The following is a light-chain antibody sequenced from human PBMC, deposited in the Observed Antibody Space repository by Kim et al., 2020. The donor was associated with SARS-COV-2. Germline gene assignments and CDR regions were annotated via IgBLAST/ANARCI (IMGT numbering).Light chain of an antibody. CDR2: WAS. CDR1: QSVLYSSNNKKY. CDR3: QQYYSIPLT. V-gene: IGKV4-1*01. Sequence: DIVMTQSPDSLAVSLGERATINCKASQSVLYSSNNKKYLAWYQQKSGQPPKLLIYWASARESGVPDRFSGSGSGTDFTLTISSLQAEDVAVYYCQQYYSIPLTFGQGTRLEI. J-gene: IGKJ5*01.